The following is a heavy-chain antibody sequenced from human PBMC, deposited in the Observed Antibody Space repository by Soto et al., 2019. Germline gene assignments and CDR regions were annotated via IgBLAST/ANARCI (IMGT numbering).Heavy chain of an antibody. CDR3: ARDPGSSSQIEPADGNHYYYYYMDV. V-gene: IGHV3-48*01. CDR2: ISSSSSTI. D-gene: IGHD2-2*01. CDR1: GFTFSSYS. Sequence: GGSLRLSCAASGFTFSSYSMNWVRQAPGKGLEWVSYISSSSSTIYYADSVKGRFTISRDNAKNSLHLQMNSLRAEDTAVYYCARDPGSSSQIEPADGNHYYYYYMDVWGKGTTVTVSS. J-gene: IGHJ6*03.